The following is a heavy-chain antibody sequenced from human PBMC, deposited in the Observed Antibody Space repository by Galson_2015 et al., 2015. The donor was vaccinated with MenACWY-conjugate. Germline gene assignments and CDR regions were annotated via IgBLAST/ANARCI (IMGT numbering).Heavy chain of an antibody. Sequence: SLRLSCAASGFTFSSNTMNWVRQAPGKGQEWVTSISSAGSSIYYVDSVKGRFTISRDNAENSLYLQMNSLRDEDTAVYYCAKSLSILDYWGQGTLVTVSS. CDR1: GFTFSSNT. J-gene: IGHJ4*02. V-gene: IGHV3-48*02. D-gene: IGHD2-21*01. CDR2: ISSAGSSI. CDR3: AKSLSILDY.